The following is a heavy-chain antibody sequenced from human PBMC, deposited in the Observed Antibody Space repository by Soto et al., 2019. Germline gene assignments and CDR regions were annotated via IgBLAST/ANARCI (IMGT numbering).Heavy chain of an antibody. Sequence: ASVKVSCKASGYTFIIYYIYWVRQAPGQGLEWMGIINPSGDSTSYAQKFQGRLTMTRDTSTTTVYMELSSLRSEDTAVYYCARGPQILYDFWSGYYRGAFDIWGHGTMVTVSS. D-gene: IGHD3-3*01. J-gene: IGHJ3*02. CDR1: GYTFIIYY. V-gene: IGHV1-46*01. CDR2: INPSGDST. CDR3: ARGPQILYDFWSGYYRGAFDI.